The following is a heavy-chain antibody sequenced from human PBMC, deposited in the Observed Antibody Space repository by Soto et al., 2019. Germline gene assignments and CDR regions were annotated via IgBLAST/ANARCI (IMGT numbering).Heavy chain of an antibody. CDR1: GFTFSSYG. J-gene: IGHJ4*02. CDR2: IWYDGSNK. Sequence: QPGGSLRLSCAASGFTFSSYGMHWVRQAPGKGLEWVAVIWYDGSNKYYADSVKGRFTISRDNSKNTLYLQMNSLRAEDTAVYYCARDFTGVVVAATIDYWGQGTLVTVSS. CDR3: ARDFTGVVVAATIDY. V-gene: IGHV3-33*01. D-gene: IGHD2-15*01.